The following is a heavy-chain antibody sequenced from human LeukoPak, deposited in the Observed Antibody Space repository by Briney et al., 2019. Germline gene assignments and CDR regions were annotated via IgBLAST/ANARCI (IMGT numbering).Heavy chain of an antibody. CDR2: ISGSGGSI. D-gene: IGHD6-13*01. Sequence: GGSLRLSCAASGFTFSSYAMSWVRQAPGKGLEWVSCISGSGGSIYYADSVKGRYTISRDNSKNTLYLQMNSLRAEDTAISYCAKEAVAAAGPFDHWGQGTLVTVSS. CDR1: GFTFSSYA. CDR3: AKEAVAAAGPFDH. J-gene: IGHJ4*02. V-gene: IGHV3-23*01.